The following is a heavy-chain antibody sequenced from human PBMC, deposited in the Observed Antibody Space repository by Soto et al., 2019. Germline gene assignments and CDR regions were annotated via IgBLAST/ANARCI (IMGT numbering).Heavy chain of an antibody. CDR3: ARGRFLEWSPDDY. CDR1: DGSVSSGSYY. J-gene: IGHJ4*02. D-gene: IGHD3-3*01. V-gene: IGHV4-61*01. CDR2: IYYSGST. Sequence: QVQLQESGPGLVKPSETLSLTCTVSDGSVSSGSYYWSWIRKPPGKGLEWIGYIYYSGSTNYNPYLKIRVTISVDASKNQFSLKLSSVTAADTAVYYCARGRFLEWSPDDYWGQGTLVTVSS.